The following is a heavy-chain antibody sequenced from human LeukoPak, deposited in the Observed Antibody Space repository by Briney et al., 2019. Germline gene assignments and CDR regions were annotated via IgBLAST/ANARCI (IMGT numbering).Heavy chain of an antibody. CDR2: ISGSSITT. CDR3: AKPTIFGSTFSFDY. CDR1: GLSVSNNY. Sequence: GGSLRLSCVASGLSVSNNYMTWVRQAPGKGLEWISTISGSSITTYYADSVRGRFTISRDNSKNTLYLQMNSLRAEDTAVYYCAKPTIFGSTFSFDYWGQGSLVTVSS. V-gene: IGHV3-23*01. D-gene: IGHD3-3*01. J-gene: IGHJ4*02.